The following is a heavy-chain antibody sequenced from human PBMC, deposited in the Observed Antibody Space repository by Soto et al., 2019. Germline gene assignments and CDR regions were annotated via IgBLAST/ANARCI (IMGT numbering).Heavy chain of an antibody. J-gene: IGHJ4*02. V-gene: IGHV3-66*01. D-gene: IGHD3-16*01. CDR2: IYNDGSA. Sequence: GGSLRLSCTVSGFTFSSRYMSWVRQAPGKGLEWVAVIYNDGSAYYADFAKGRFTIPRDDSKNTLHLQMNSLRVEDTAVYYCAVDSYMAYWGQGTLVTVSS. CDR1: GFTFSSRY. CDR3: AVDSYMAY.